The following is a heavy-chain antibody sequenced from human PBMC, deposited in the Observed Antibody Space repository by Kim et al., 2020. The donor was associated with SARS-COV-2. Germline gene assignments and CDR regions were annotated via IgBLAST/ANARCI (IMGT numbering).Heavy chain of an antibody. D-gene: IGHD2-15*01. CDR3: ARDLGCSGGSCYPLRSPNWFDP. J-gene: IGHJ5*02. CDR2: ISAYNGNT. V-gene: IGHV1-18*01. CDR1: GYTFTSYG. Sequence: ASVKVSCKASGYTFTSYGISWVRQVPGQGLEWMGWISAYNGNTNYAQKLQGRVTMTTDTSTSTAYMELRSLRSDDTAVYYCARDLGCSGGSCYPLRSPNWFDPWGQGTLVTVSS.